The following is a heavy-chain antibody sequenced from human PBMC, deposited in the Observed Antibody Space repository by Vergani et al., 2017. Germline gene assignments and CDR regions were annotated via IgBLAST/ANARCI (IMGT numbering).Heavy chain of an antibody. V-gene: IGHV4-59*01. Sequence: QVQLQESGPGLVKPSETLSLTCTVSGGSISSYYWSWIRQPPGKGLEWIGYIYYSGSTNYNPSLKSRVTISVDPSKNQFSLTLSSVTAADTAVYYCSGALPGIAVAGLDYWGQGTLVTVSS. D-gene: IGHD6-19*01. CDR2: IYYSGST. J-gene: IGHJ4*02. CDR3: SGALPGIAVAGLDY. CDR1: GGSISSYY.